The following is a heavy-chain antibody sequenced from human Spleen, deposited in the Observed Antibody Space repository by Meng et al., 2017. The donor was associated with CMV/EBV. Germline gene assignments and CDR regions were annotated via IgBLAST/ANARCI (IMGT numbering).Heavy chain of an antibody. V-gene: IGHV3-53*01. D-gene: IGHD2-15*01. CDR3: ARGGAAPDV. CDR1: GFIFTSYG. Sequence: LSLTCAASGFIFTSYGMHWVRQAPGKGLEWVSVIYSGGSTYYADSVKGRFTISRDNSKNTLYLQMNSLRAEDTAVYYCARGGAAPDVWGQGTTVTVSS. J-gene: IGHJ6*02. CDR2: IYSGGST.